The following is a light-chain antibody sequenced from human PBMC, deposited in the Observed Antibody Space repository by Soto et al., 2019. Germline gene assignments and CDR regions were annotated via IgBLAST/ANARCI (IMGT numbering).Light chain of an antibody. CDR2: ASS. CDR3: LQHNSDPLT. V-gene: IGKV1-17*01. Sequence: DIQMTQSPSSLSASVGDRVTITCRESQKFGNNLGCDQQKPGKPPKRLIYASSTLQSGVQSRFSGSGSGTEFTLTIISLQPEDFATSYFLQHNSDPLTFGQGTRLEIK. CDR1: QKFGNN. J-gene: IGKJ5*01.